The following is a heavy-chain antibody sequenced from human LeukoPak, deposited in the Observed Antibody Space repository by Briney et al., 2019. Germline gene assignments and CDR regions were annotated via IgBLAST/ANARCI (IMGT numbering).Heavy chain of an antibody. V-gene: IGHV3-23*01. CDR1: GFTFSNYA. Sequence: GGSLRLSCAASGFTFSNYAMSWVRQAPGKGLEWVSAISGSGDTTYYAASVTGRFTISRDNSRNTLYLQMHRLRAEDTAFYFCAKRGVVIRVILVGFHKEAYYFESWGQGALVTVSS. CDR2: ISGSGDTT. CDR3: AKRGVVIRVILVGFHKEAYYFES. J-gene: IGHJ4*02. D-gene: IGHD3/OR15-3a*01.